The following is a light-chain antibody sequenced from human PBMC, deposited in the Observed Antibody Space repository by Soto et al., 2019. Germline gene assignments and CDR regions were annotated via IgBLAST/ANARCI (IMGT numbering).Light chain of an antibody. Sequence: QSALTQPASVSGSPGQSITISCTGTSSDVGGYNYVSWYQHHPGKAPKLIIYDVSNRPSGVSIRFSGSKSDNTASLTISGLQPEDEADYHCSSYTTSNTRQIVFGTGTNSPS. CDR1: SSDVGGYNY. V-gene: IGLV2-14*03. CDR2: DVS. J-gene: IGLJ1*01. CDR3: SSYTTSNTRQIV.